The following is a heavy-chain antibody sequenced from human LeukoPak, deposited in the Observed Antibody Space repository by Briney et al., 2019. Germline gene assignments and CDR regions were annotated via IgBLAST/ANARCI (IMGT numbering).Heavy chain of an antibody. CDR1: GGSLSSYY. V-gene: IGHV4-59*05. CDR2: IYYSGST. Sequence: PSETLSLTCTVSGGSLSSYYWSWIRQPPGKGLEWIGSIYYSGSTYYNPSPKSRRTISVDTSKNHFSLKLSSVIAAQTAVYYCARHTRSFRWFAPWGQGTLVTVSS. CDR3: ARHTRSFRWFAP. D-gene: IGHD2-15*01. J-gene: IGHJ5*02.